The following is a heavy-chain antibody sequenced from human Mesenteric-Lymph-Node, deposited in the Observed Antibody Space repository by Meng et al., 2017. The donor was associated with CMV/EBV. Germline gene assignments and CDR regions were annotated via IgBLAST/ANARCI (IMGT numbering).Heavy chain of an antibody. D-gene: IGHD2-21*01. V-gene: IGHV3-21*01. J-gene: IGHJ6*02. CDR2: ISSGSSYI. CDR1: GFTFSSYS. CDR3: VRLAFCGGDCYSGLYGMDV. Sequence: GESLKISCGASGFTFSSYSMDWVRQAPGKGLEWVSSISSGSSYIYYADSVKGRFTISRDNARNSLYLQMNSLRAEDTAVYYCVRLAFCGGDCYSGLYGMDVWGQGTTVTVSS.